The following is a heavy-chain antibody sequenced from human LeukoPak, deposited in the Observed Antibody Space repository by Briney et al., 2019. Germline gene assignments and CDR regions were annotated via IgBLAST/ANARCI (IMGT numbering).Heavy chain of an antibody. J-gene: IGHJ4*02. Sequence: GGSLRLSCAASGFTASNNYMNWVRQAPGTGLEWVSVIYSGGSTYYADSVQGRFTISRDNSKNTLYLQMYSLRAEDTAVYYCARGQRAAAGFDSWGQGTLVTVSS. CDR2: IYSGGST. V-gene: IGHV3-53*01. CDR3: ARGQRAAAGFDS. CDR1: GFTASNNY. D-gene: IGHD6-13*01.